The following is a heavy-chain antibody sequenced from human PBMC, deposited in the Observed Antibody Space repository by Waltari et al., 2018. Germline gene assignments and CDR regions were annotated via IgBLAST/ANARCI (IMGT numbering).Heavy chain of an antibody. D-gene: IGHD4-17*01. J-gene: IGHJ4*02. CDR2: ISSSSSTI. V-gene: IGHV3-48*01. CDR1: GFTFSSYR. CDR3: ARDKGDYGDYVWNY. Sequence: EVQLVESGGGVVQPGGSLRLSCAAPGFTFSSYRMNGVRQAPGKGLEWVSYISSSSSTIYYADSVKGRFTISRDNAKNSLYLQMNSLRAEDTAVYYCARDKGDYGDYVWNYWGQGTLVTVSS.